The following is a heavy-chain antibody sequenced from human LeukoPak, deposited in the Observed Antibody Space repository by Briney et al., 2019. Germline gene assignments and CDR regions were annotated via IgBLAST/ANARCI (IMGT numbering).Heavy chain of an antibody. CDR1: GGSISSYF. V-gene: IGHV4-59*01. J-gene: IGHJ4*02. D-gene: IGHD1-26*01. CDR3: ARGGSYYDY. Sequence: SETLSLTCTVSGGSISSYFWSWIRQPLGKGLEWIAYIYYSGSTNSNPSHKSRLTISVDTSKNQFSLKLTSVTAADTAVYYCARGGSYYDYWGQGTLVTVSS. CDR2: IYYSGST.